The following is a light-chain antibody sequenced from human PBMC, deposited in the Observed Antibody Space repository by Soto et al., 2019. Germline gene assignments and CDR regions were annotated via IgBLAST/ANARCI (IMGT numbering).Light chain of an antibody. CDR3: QQYNNWPPT. Sequence: IVLTQSPVTLSLSPGERATLSCRASQSVSSNLAWYQQKPGQAPRLLIYGASTRATGIPARFSGSGSGTEFTLTISSLQSEDFAVYYCQQYNNWPPTFGQGTKVDIK. J-gene: IGKJ1*01. CDR1: QSVSSN. CDR2: GAS. V-gene: IGKV3-15*01.